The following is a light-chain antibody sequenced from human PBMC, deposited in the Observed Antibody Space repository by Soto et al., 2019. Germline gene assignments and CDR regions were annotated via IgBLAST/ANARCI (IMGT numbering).Light chain of an antibody. J-gene: IGLJ1*01. CDR2: EVS. CDR1: SSDVDSYNR. CDR3: CSYAGSHTWV. V-gene: IGLV2-18*02. Sequence: QSALTQPRSVSGSPGQSVTISCTRISSDVDSYNRVSWYQQPPGTAPKLMIYEVSNRPSGVPDRFSGSKSGNTASLTISGLQAEDEADYYCCSYAGSHTWVFGTGTKVTVL.